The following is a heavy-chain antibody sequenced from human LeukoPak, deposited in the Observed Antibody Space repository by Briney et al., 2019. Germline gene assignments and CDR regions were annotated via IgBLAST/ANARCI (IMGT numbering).Heavy chain of an antibody. V-gene: IGHV3-33*01. Sequence: GGSLRLSCAASGFTFSSYGMHWVRQAPGKGLVWVAVIWYDGSNKYYADSVKGRFTISRDNSKNTLYLQMNSLRAEDTAVYYCARGVTAAGARPWYFDLWGRGTLVTVSS. J-gene: IGHJ2*01. CDR2: IWYDGSNK. CDR1: GFTFSSYG. CDR3: ARGVTAAGARPWYFDL. D-gene: IGHD6-13*01.